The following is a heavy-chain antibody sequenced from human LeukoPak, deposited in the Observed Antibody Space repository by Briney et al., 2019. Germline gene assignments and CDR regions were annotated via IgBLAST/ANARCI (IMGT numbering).Heavy chain of an antibody. CDR2: IYHSGST. J-gene: IGHJ4*02. CDR1: GGSISSSNW. V-gene: IGHV4-4*02. CDR3: ARSSTTVTTFDY. D-gene: IGHD4-17*01. Sequence: SETLSLTCAVSGGSISSSNWWSWVRQPPGKGLEWIGEIYHSGSTNYNPSLKSRVTISVDTSKNQFSLKLNSVTAADTAVYYCARSSTTVTTFDYWGQGTLVTVSS.